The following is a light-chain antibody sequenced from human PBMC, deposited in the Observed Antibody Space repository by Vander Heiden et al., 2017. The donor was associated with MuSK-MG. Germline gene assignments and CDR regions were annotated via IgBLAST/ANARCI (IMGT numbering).Light chain of an antibody. CDR2: GIF. CDR3: QQFDSSQYS. V-gene: IGKV3-20*01. J-gene: IGKJ2*01. CDR1: QIIKRN. Sequence: EIVLTQSPGTLSLSPGERATLSCRASQIIKRNLAWYQQKAGQAPRALIYGIFNRATDIPERFSGSGSGTDFTLTISRLEPEDSAVYYCQQFDSSQYSFGQGTKLEIK.